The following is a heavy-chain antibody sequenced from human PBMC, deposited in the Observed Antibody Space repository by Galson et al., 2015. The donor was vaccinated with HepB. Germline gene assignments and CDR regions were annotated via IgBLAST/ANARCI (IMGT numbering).Heavy chain of an antibody. J-gene: IGHJ5*02. D-gene: IGHD3-10*01. V-gene: IGHV3-23*01. Sequence: SLRLSCAASGFTFSSYAMSWVRQAPGKGLEWVSAISGSGGSTYYADSVKGRFTISRDNSKNTLYLQMNSLRAEDTAVYYCAKKSVRGSGSYFGFRLSGWFDPWGQGTLVTVSS. CDR3: AKKSVRGSGSYFGFRLSGWFDP. CDR1: GFTFSSYA. CDR2: ISGSGGST.